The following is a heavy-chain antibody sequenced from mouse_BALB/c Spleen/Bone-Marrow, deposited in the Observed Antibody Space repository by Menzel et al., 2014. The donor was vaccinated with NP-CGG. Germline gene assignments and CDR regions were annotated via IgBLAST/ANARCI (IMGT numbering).Heavy chain of an antibody. J-gene: IGHJ3*01. CDR3: ARHEDYDGAWFAY. D-gene: IGHD2-4*01. V-gene: IGHV5-6-2*01. Sequence: EVNLVESGGGLVKLGGSLKLSCAASGFTFSSYYMSWVRQTPEKRLELVAAINSNGGITYYPDTVKGRFTISRDNAKNTLYLQMSSLKSEDSALYYYARHEDYDGAWFAYWGQGTLVTVSA. CDR2: INSNGGIT. CDR1: GFTFSSYY.